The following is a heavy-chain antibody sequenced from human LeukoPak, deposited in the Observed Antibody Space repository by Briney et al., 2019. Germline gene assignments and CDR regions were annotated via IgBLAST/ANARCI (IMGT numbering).Heavy chain of an antibody. CDR3: ARGRGVTYDY. V-gene: IGHV4-34*01. J-gene: IGHJ4*02. Sequence: SETLSLTCAVYGGSLSGYYWSWIRQPPGKGLEWIGEINHSGSTNYNPSLKSRVTISVDTSKNQFSLKLSSVTAADTAVYYCARGRGVTYDYWGQGTLVTVSS. CDR1: GGSLSGYY. CDR2: INHSGST. D-gene: IGHD2-21*02.